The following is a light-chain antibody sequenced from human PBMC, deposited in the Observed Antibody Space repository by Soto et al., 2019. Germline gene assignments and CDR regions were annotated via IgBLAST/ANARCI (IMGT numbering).Light chain of an antibody. Sequence: QSVLTQPPSASGSPGQSVTISCSGTSSDVGGFNYVSWYQQHPGRAPKVLIYEVNKRPSGAPDRFSGSKSGSTASLTVSGLQAEDEAEYYCSSYAVTNIFVFGTGTKVTVL. CDR1: SSDVGGFNY. CDR3: SSYAVTNIFV. V-gene: IGLV2-8*01. CDR2: EVN. J-gene: IGLJ1*01.